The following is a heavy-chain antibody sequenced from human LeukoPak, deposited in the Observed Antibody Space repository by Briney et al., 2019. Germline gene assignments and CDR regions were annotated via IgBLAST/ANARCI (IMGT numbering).Heavy chain of an antibody. CDR1: GFTVSSNY. CDR3: ARDQSGSYYPEWYFDL. D-gene: IGHD1-26*01. Sequence: PGGSLRLSCAASGFTVSSNYMSWVRQAPGKGLEWVSVVYSGGSTYYADSVKGRFTISRDNSKNTLYLQMNSLRAEDTAVYYCARDQSGSYYPEWYFDLWGRGTLVTVSS. V-gene: IGHV3-66*01. J-gene: IGHJ2*01. CDR2: VYSGGST.